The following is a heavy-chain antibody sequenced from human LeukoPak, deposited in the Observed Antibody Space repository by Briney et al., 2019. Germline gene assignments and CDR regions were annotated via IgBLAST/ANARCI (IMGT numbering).Heavy chain of an antibody. CDR2: ISGSGGST. D-gene: IGHD3-16*02. Sequence: PGASLRLSCAAYGFTFGSYAMSWVRQAPGKGLQWVSAISGSGGSTYYADSVKGRFTISRDNSKNTLYLQMNSLRAEDTAVYYCAKDHDVWGSYRYTVLDYWGQGTLVTVSS. J-gene: IGHJ4*02. CDR3: AKDHDVWGSYRYTVLDY. CDR1: GFTFGSYA. V-gene: IGHV3-23*01.